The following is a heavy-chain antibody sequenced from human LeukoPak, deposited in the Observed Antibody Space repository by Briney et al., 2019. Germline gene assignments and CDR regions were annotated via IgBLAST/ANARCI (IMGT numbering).Heavy chain of an antibody. Sequence: SVKVSCKASGGTFSSYAISWVRQAPGQGLEWMGGIIPIFGTANYAQKFQGRVTITADESTSTAYMELSSLRSEDTAVYYCARVDCSGGSCKRNYYYGMDVWGQGTTVTVSS. J-gene: IGHJ6*02. D-gene: IGHD2-15*01. CDR2: IIPIFGTA. CDR3: ARVDCSGGSCKRNYYYGMDV. CDR1: GGTFSSYA. V-gene: IGHV1-69*13.